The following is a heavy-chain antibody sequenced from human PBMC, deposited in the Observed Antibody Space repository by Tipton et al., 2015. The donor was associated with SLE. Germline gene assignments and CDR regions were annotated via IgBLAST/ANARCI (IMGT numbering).Heavy chain of an antibody. V-gene: IGHV4-31*03. J-gene: IGHJ6*03. CDR1: GDSISSGGHY. Sequence: TLSLTCTVSGDSISSGGHYWTWIRHHPGKGLEWIGYIYYSGRTHYNPSLQSRVTISVDTSKSQFSLKLNSVTAADTAVYYCARGRTGEEPYCDYHMDVWGKGTSVSVSS. CDR3: ARGRTGEEPYCDYHMDV. CDR2: IYYSGRT. D-gene: IGHD7-27*01.